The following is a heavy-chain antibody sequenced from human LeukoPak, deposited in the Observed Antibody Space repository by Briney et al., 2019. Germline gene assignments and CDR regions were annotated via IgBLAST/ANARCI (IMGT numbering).Heavy chain of an antibody. CDR1: GFTFSSYS. CDR2: ISSSSSTI. CDR3: AREMDYYSMDV. Sequence: PGGSLRLSCAASGFTFSSYSMNWVRQAPGKGLEWVSYISSSSSTIYYADSVKGRFTISRDNAKNSLYLQMNSLRAEDTAVYYCAREMDYYSMDVWGQGTTVTVSS. V-gene: IGHV3-48*01. J-gene: IGHJ6*02. D-gene: IGHD2-8*01.